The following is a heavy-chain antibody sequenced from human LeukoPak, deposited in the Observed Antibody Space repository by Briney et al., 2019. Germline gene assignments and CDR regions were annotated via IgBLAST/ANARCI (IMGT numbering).Heavy chain of an antibody. D-gene: IGHD6-6*01. CDR3: ARAVEGGYSSSSWGYYYYMDV. CDR1: GYSISSGYY. CDR2: IYTSGST. J-gene: IGHJ6*03. Sequence: PSETLSLTCTVSGYSISSGYYWGWIRQPPGKGLEWIGRIYTSGSTTYNPSLKSRVTISVDTSKNQFSLKLSSVTAADTAVYYCARAVEGGYSSSSWGYYYYMDVWGKGTTVTVSS. V-gene: IGHV4-38-2*02.